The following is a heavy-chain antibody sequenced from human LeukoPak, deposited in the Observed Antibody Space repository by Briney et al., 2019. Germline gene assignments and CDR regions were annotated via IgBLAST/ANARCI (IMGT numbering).Heavy chain of an antibody. Sequence: PGGSLRLSCAASGFTFSSYAMHWVRQAPGKGLEWVAVISYDGSSKYYADSVKGRFTISRDNSKNTLYLQMNSLRAEDTAVYYCARPDDIVATITYFDYWGQGTLVTVSS. V-gene: IGHV3-30-3*01. D-gene: IGHD5-12*01. CDR1: GFTFSSYA. CDR3: ARPDDIVATITYFDY. CDR2: ISYDGSSK. J-gene: IGHJ4*02.